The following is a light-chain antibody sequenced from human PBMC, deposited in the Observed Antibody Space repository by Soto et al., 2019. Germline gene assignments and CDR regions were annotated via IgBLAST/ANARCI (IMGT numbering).Light chain of an antibody. CDR2: GNS. V-gene: IGLV1-40*01. J-gene: IGLJ2*01. CDR1: SSNIGAGYD. Sequence: QSVLTQPPSVSGAPGPRVTISCTGSSSNIGAGYDVHWYQQLPGTAPKLLIYGNSNRPSGVPDRFSGSKSGTSASLAITGLQAEDEADDYCQSYDSSLSGRVVFGGGTKLTVL. CDR3: QSYDSSLSGRVV.